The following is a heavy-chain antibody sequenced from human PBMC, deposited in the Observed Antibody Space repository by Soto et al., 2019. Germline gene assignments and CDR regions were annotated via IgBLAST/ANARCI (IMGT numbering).Heavy chain of an antibody. CDR2: VYYSGGS. D-gene: IGHD2-15*01. V-gene: IGHV4-39*02. CDR1: GVSIRNSHSF. CDR3: GRVVEGATRHTDSDS. J-gene: IGHJ5*02. Sequence: SSETLSLTCAVSGVSIRNSHSFWGWIRQPPGKGLEFIGSVYYSGGSHYNPSLKGRVTISVDTSNNQVSLRVNSVTAADTAVYYCGRVVEGATRHTDSDSWGQGMLVTVSS.